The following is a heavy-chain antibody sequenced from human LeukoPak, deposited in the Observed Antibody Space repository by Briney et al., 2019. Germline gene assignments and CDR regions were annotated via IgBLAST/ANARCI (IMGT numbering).Heavy chain of an antibody. CDR2: IKQDGSEK. J-gene: IGHJ3*02. CDR3: ARDGGTIFEDAFDI. V-gene: IGHV3-7*01. CDR1: GFTFSSYW. D-gene: IGHD3-9*01. Sequence: PGGSLRLSCAASGFTFSSYWMSWVRQAPGKGLEWVTNIKQDGSEKYYVDSVKGRFTISRDNAKNSLYLQMNSLRAEDTAVYYCARDGGTIFEDAFDIWGQGTMVTVSS.